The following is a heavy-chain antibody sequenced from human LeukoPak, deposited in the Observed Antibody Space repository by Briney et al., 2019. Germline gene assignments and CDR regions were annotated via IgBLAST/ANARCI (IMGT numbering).Heavy chain of an antibody. Sequence: ASVKVSCKTSGGTFSSYAINWVRQAPGQGLEWMGWINPNSGGTNYAQKFQGRVTMTRDTSISTAYMELSRLRSDDTAVYYCARELPRSGGSHWGQGTLVTVSS. CDR3: ARELPRSGGSH. CDR2: INPNSGGT. J-gene: IGHJ4*02. D-gene: IGHD2-15*01. CDR1: GGTFSSYA. V-gene: IGHV1-2*02.